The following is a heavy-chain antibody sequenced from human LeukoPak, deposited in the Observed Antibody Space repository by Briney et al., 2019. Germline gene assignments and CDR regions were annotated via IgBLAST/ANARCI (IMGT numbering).Heavy chain of an antibody. Sequence: KPGGSLRLSCAASGFTFSRYSMNWVRQAPGKGLEWVSSISSSSSYIYYADSVKGRFTISRDNAKNSLYLQMNSLRAEDTAVYYCARGLPAAIDWMGVWGQGTTVTVSS. D-gene: IGHD2-2*01. V-gene: IGHV3-21*01. CDR2: ISSSSSYI. CDR1: GFTFSRYS. CDR3: ARGLPAAIDWMGV. J-gene: IGHJ6*02.